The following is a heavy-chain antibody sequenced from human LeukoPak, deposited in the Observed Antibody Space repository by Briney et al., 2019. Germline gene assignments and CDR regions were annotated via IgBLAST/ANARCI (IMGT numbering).Heavy chain of an antibody. CDR3: TTRSSHGAFDI. CDR2: ISWNSGDI. J-gene: IGHJ3*02. Sequence: GGSLRLSCAASGFTLSNYAMHWVRQVPGKRLEWVSGISWNSGDIIYADSVKGRFTISRDNAKNSLYLQMNSLRVDDTALYYCTTRSSHGAFDIWGQGTMVTVSS. CDR1: GFTLSNYA. V-gene: IGHV3-9*01.